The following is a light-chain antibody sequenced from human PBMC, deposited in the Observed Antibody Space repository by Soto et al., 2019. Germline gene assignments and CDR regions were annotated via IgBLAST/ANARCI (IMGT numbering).Light chain of an antibody. J-gene: IGKJ1*01. CDR1: QSISSN. CDR3: QQYGSSPPAT. V-gene: IGKV3-20*01. CDR2: GAS. Sequence: EIVLTQSPATLSVSPGESATLSCRASQSISSNLAWYQQKPGQSPRLLIYGASSRATGVPVRFSGSGSGTDFTLTISRLEPEGFAVYYCQQYGSSPPATFGQGTKVDIK.